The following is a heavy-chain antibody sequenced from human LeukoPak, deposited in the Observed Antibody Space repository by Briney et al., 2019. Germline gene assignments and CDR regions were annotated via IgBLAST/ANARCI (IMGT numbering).Heavy chain of an antibody. CDR1: GFTFSTYI. V-gene: IGHV3-21*01. CDR3: ARDGGSDGSGSYLQYYYYYMDV. J-gene: IGHJ6*03. D-gene: IGHD3-10*01. Sequence: GGSLRLSCAASGFTFSTYIMNWVRQTPGKGLEWVSSINTSSSNIYYADSVKGRFTISRDNAKHSLYLQMNSLRAEDTAVYYCARDGGSDGSGSYLQYYYYYMDVWGKGTTVSIS. CDR2: INTSSSNI.